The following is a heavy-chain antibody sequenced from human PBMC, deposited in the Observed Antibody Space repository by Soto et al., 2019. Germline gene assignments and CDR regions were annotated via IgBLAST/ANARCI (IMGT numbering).Heavy chain of an antibody. CDR2: ISSNSAYI. V-gene: IGHV3-21*01. Sequence: LRLSCAASGFTFRSFTMNWVRQAPGKGLEWVSTISSNSAYIYYTDALRGRFTISRDNTKNSLHLQMNSLRAEDTAVYYCTRDASRDSSARGWFDPWGPGTLVTVSS. CDR3: TRDASRDSSARGWFDP. D-gene: IGHD6-13*01. CDR1: GFTFRSFT. J-gene: IGHJ5*02.